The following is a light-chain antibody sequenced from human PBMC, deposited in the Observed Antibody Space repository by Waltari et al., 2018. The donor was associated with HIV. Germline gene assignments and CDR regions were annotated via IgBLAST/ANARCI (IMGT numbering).Light chain of an antibody. CDR3: TSYVSSASPE. J-gene: IGLJ3*02. V-gene: IGLV2-14*01. Sequence: QSALPQPASVSGSPGQSITISCTGTSSDINYDNYVSWYQHQPGKGPKVIISEVTNRPSGFSSRFPGSKSGNTASLTISGLQAEDEADYFCTSYVSSASPEFGGWTRLTVL. CDR1: SSDINYDNY. CDR2: EVT.